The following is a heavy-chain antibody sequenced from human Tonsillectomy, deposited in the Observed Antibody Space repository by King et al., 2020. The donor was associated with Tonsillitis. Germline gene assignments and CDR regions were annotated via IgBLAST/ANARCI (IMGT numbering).Heavy chain of an antibody. CDR1: GGTLSNYA. CDR3: ARDSGYCSGGSCYGFYYYYMDV. CDR2: IISVLGIV. V-gene: IGHV1-69*04. Sequence: QVQLVQSGAEVKKPGSSVKVSCKTSGGTLSNYAISWVRQAPGQGLEWMGRIISVLGIVNYAQKFQGRVTITADKSTSTAYMVLSSLRSQDTAVYYCARDSGYCSGGSCYGFYYYYMDVWGKGTTVTVSS. D-gene: IGHD2-15*01. J-gene: IGHJ6*03.